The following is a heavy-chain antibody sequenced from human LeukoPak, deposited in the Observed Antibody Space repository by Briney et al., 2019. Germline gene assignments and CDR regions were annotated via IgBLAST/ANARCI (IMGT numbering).Heavy chain of an antibody. CDR3: AKDQDYDYIWGSSRV. J-gene: IGHJ4*02. D-gene: IGHD3-16*02. V-gene: IGHV3-23*01. CDR1: GFTFSDYA. Sequence: GGSLRLSCVVSGFTFSDYAMSWVRQAPGKGLEWVSAISGSGASTIYADSVRGRFTISRDNSKNTLYLQMDSLRAEDTVVYYCAKDQDYDYIWGSSRVWGQGTLVTVSS. CDR2: ISGSGAST.